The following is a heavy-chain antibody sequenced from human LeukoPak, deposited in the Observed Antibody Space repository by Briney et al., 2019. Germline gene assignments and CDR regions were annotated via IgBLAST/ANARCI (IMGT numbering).Heavy chain of an antibody. CDR3: ARAEDCSSTSCPRAFDI. J-gene: IGHJ3*02. V-gene: IGHV3-74*01. Sequence: GGSLRLSCAASGFTVSSNYMSWVRQAPGKGLEWVSGISWNSGSIGYADSVKGRFTISRDNAENTLYLQMNSLRVEDTAVYYCARAEDCSSTSCPRAFDIWGQGTMVTVSS. D-gene: IGHD2-2*01. CDR2: ISWNSGSI. CDR1: GFTVSSNY.